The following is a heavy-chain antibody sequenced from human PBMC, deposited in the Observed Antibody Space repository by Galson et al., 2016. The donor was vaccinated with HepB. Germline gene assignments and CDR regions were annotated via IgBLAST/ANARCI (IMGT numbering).Heavy chain of an antibody. CDR1: GYIFTTYL. CDR3: ARDGGSGWSRLW. J-gene: IGHJ4*02. D-gene: IGHD6-19*01. Sequence: SVKVSCKASGYIFTTYLIHWVRQAPGQRPEWMGWVNASNGNTEYSQSFQGRVTFTRDTSASTAYMELSSLRSEDTAVYYCARDGGSGWSRLWWGQGTLVAVSS. CDR2: VNASNGNT. V-gene: IGHV1-3*01.